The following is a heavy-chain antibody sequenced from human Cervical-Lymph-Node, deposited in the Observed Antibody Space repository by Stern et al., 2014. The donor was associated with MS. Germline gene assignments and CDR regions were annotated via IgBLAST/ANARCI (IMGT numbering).Heavy chain of an antibody. V-gene: IGHV4-59*01. Sequence: QLQLQESGPGLVKPSETLSLTCTVSGGSISTYYWSWIRQPPGKGLEWIGYIYYSGSSSYNPSLKSRVTISVDTPKRQFSLNLTSVTAADTAVYYCARGDYYYYGMDVWGQGTTVTVSS. CDR3: ARGDYYYYGMDV. CDR2: IYYSGSS. CDR1: GGSISTYY. J-gene: IGHJ6*02.